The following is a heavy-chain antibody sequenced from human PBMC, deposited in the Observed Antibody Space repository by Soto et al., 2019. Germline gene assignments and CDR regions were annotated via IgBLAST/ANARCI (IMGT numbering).Heavy chain of an antibody. V-gene: IGHV4-34*01. D-gene: IGHD3-3*01. J-gene: IGHJ5*02. CDR1: GGSFSGYY. Sequence: ETLSLTCAVYGGSFSGYYWSWIRQPPGKGLEWIGEINHSGSTNYNPSLKSRVTISVDTSKNQFSLKLSSVTAADTAVYYCARVVVEDDFWSGYPNWFDPWGQGTLVTVSS. CDR3: ARVVVEDDFWSGYPNWFDP. CDR2: INHSGST.